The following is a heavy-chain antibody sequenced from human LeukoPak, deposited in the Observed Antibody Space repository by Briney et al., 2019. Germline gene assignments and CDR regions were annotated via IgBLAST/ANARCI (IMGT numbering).Heavy chain of an antibody. CDR3: AKEGTDMVRGILVVADY. Sequence: GRSLRLSCAASGFTFSYYGMHWVRQAPGKGLEWVAIISYDGSNKYYADSVKGRFTISRDNSKNTLYLQMNSLRAEDTAVYYCAKEGTDMVRGILVVADYWGQGTLVTVSS. CDR2: ISYDGSNK. CDR1: GFTFSYYG. V-gene: IGHV3-30*18. D-gene: IGHD3-10*01. J-gene: IGHJ4*02.